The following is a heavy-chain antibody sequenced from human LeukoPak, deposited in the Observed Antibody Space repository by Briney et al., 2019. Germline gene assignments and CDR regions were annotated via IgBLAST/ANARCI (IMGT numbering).Heavy chain of an antibody. CDR2: IYHRGST. CDR1: GGSISSGGYS. CDR3: ARSEAGADNDYFDY. V-gene: IGHV4-30-2*01. D-gene: IGHD1-1*01. J-gene: IGHJ4*02. Sequence: SQTLSLTCSVSGGSISSGGYSWSWIRQPPGKDLEWIGYIYHRGSTYYNPSLQSRVTISIDSSNNQFSLEVTSVTAADTALYYCARSEAGADNDYFDYWGQGALVTVSS.